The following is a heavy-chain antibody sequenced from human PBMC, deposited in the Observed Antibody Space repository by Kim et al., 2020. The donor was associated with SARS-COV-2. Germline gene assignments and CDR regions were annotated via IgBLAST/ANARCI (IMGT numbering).Heavy chain of an antibody. CDR1: GFTFSSYG. Sequence: GGSLRLSCAASGFTFSSYGMHWVRQAPGKGLEWVAVISYDGSNKYYADSVKGRFTISRDNSKNTLYLQMNSLRAEDTAVYYCAKEYYYGSGDEGYFDYWDQGTLVTVSS. V-gene: IGHV3-30*18. D-gene: IGHD3-10*01. J-gene: IGHJ4*02. CDR3: AKEYYYGSGDEGYFDY. CDR2: ISYDGSNK.